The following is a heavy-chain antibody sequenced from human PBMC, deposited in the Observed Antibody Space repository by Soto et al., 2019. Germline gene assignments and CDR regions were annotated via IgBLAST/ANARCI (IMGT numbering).Heavy chain of an antibody. CDR2: IKSETDGGTT. Sequence: DVQLVESGGGLVEPGGSLKLSCAASGFTFKNAWMNWVRQAPGTRLQWVGRIKSETDGGTTDYAAPVQGRFSISRDASKNTLARQMSSLKTEDTAVYDCTTDQGPRECRGYACDACQHAMDVWGRGTTGTVSS. CDR3: TTDQGPRECRGYACDACQHAMDV. CDR1: GFTFKNAW. V-gene: IGHV3-15*01. J-gene: IGHJ6*04. D-gene: IGHD3-22*01.